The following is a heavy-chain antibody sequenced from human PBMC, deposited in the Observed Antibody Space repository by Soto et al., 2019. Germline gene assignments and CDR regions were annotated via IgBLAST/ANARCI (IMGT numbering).Heavy chain of an antibody. CDR3: ASSTN. J-gene: IGHJ4*02. V-gene: IGHV3-33*01. CDR2: IWHAGSNK. Sequence: QVQLVESGGGVVQPGRSLRLSCAASGFPFSSYGMHWVRQVPGKGLDWVAVIWHAGSNKDYADSVKGRFTISRDNSKNTLYLQMNNLGADDTAVYYCASSTNWGQGTLVTVSS. CDR1: GFPFSSYG.